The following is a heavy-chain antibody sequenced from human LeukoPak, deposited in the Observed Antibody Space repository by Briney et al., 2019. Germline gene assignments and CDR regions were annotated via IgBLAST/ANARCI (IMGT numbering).Heavy chain of an antibody. CDR3: ARVRGIAVAGPFDY. CDR1: GGSLSSSNW. D-gene: IGHD6-19*01. CDR2: IYHSGST. J-gene: IGHJ4*02. Sequence: PSETLSLTCAVSGGSLSSSNWWSWVRQPPGKGLEWIGEIYHSGSTNYNPSLKSRVTISVDKSKSQSSLKLSSVTAADTAVYYCARVRGIAVAGPFDYWGQGTLVTVSS. V-gene: IGHV4-4*02.